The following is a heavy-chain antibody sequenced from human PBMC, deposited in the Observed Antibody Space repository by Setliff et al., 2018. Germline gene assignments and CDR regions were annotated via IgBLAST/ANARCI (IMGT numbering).Heavy chain of an antibody. CDR2: IWSDGNNQ. CDR3: ARSYY. D-gene: IGHD3-10*01. CDR1: GFTFSTHA. J-gene: IGHJ4*02. V-gene: IGHV3-33*01. Sequence: GGSLRLSCGASGFTFSTHAMHWVRQAPGKGLEWVAMIWSDGNNQFYLDSVKGRFTISRDNAEKSLWLHMNNLRVDDTAIYYCARSYYWGQGALVTVSS.